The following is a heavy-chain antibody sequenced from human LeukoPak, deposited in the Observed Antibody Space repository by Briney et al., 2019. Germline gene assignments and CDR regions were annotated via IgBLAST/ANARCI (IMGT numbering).Heavy chain of an antibody. CDR2: ISAYNGNT. CDR1: GYTFTSYG. D-gene: IGHD6-13*01. Sequence: GASVKVSCKASGYTFTSYGISWARQAPGQGLEWMGWISAYNGNTNYAQKLQGRVTMTTDTSTSTAYMELRSLRSDDTAMYYCARDNHGQQLGRVFDYWGQGTLVTVSS. CDR3: ARDNHGQQLGRVFDY. V-gene: IGHV1-18*01. J-gene: IGHJ4*02.